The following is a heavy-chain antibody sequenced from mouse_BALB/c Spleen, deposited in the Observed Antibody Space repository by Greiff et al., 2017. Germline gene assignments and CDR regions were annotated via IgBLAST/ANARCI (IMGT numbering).Heavy chain of an antibody. Sequence: VKLVESGAELVRPGSSVKISCKASGYAFSSYWMNWVKQRPGQGLEWIGQIYPGDGDTNYNGKFKGKATLTADKSSSTAYMQLSSLTSEDSAVYFCARSGDERDWFAYWGQGTLVTVSA. J-gene: IGHJ3*01. V-gene: IGHV1-80*01. CDR1: GYAFSSYW. CDR2: IYPGDGDT. CDR3: ARSGDERDWFAY. D-gene: IGHD3-1*01.